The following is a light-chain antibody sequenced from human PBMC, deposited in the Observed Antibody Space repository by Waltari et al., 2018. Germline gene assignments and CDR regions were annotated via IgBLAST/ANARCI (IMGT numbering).Light chain of an antibody. CDR2: ATS. CDR3: QQSMTSPKCT. J-gene: IGKJ4*01. CDR1: QSIRWF. V-gene: IGKV1-39*01. Sequence: DIQMTQSPSSLFASVGDTVTVTCRASQSIRWFLNWYQYKPGEAPQLLIYATSTLRSGAPSRFSGSGSETEVTLTISNLQPEDCAICYCQQSMTSPKCTVGGGTKVQLK.